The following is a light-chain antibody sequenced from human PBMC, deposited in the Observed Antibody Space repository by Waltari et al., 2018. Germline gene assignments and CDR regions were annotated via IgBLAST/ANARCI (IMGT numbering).Light chain of an antibody. CDR1: RSNIGSNA. Sequence: QSVLTQPPSASGTPGQRVTISCSGSRSNIGSNAVNWYQQVPGTAPTLLLYTNDQRPSGVPDRFSGSKSGTSASLAISGLQSEDEAGYYCAAWDDSLSGFVFGTGTKVTVL. CDR2: TND. J-gene: IGLJ1*01. CDR3: AAWDDSLSGFV. V-gene: IGLV1-44*01.